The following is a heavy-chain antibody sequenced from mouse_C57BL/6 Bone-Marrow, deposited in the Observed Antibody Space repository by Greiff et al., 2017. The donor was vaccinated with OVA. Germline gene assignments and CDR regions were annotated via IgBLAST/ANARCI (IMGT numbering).Heavy chain of an antibody. J-gene: IGHJ4*01. CDR3: ASDYDYAYYAMDY. D-gene: IGHD2-4*01. CDR2: IDHANGNT. Sequence: EVQLQQSVAELVRPGASVKLSCTASGFNIKNTYMHWVKQRPEKGLEWMGRIDHANGNTKYAPKVQGKGTITADTSSNTSYLQLSSLTSEDTAIYYCASDYDYAYYAMDYWGQGTSVTVSS. V-gene: IGHV14-3*01. CDR1: GFNIKNTY.